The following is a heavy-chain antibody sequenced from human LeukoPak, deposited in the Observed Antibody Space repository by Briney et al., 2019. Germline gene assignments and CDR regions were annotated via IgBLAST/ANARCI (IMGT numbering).Heavy chain of an antibody. Sequence: VASVKVSCKASGYTFTSYGISWVRQAPGQGLEWMGWISAYNGNTNYAQKLQGRVTMTTDTSTSTAYMELRSLRSDDTAVYYCARERNYYDSRGDDAFDIWGQGTMVTVSS. D-gene: IGHD3-22*01. CDR1: GYTFTSYG. CDR2: ISAYNGNT. J-gene: IGHJ3*02. V-gene: IGHV1-18*01. CDR3: ARERNYYDSRGDDAFDI.